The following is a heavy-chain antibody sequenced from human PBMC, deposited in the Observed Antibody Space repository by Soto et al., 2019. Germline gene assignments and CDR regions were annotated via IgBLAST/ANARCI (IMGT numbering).Heavy chain of an antibody. D-gene: IGHD2-15*01. CDR3: ARGGELSLLPLDY. Sequence: HPGGSLRLSCAASGFSSSDYWMSWVRQAPGRGLEWVAHIIQDGRAIHYVDSVRGRFTISRDSAGNSVFLEMHRLRVEDTAVYYCARGGELSLLPLDYWGLGTLVTVSS. J-gene: IGHJ4*02. CDR2: IIQDGRAI. CDR1: GFSSSDYW. V-gene: IGHV3-7*03.